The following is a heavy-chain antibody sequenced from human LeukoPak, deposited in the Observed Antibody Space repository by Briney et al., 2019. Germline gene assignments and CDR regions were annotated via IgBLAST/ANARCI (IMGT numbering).Heavy chain of an antibody. J-gene: IGHJ4*02. CDR2: IIPILGIA. D-gene: IGHD3-22*01. V-gene: IGHV1-69*04. CDR3: ARGGYGYYDSSGYSYYFDY. CDR1: GGTFSSYA. Sequence: SVKVSCKASGGTFSSYAISWVRQAPGQGLEWMGRIIPILGIANYAQKFQGRVTMTRDTSTSTVYMELSSLRSEDTAVYYCARGGYGYYDSSGYSYYFDYWGQGTLVTVSS.